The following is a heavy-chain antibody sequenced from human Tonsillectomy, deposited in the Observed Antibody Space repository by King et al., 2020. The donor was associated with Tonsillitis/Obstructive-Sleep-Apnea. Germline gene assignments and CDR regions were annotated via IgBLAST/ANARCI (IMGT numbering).Heavy chain of an antibody. CDR2: ISGSGVST. D-gene: IGHD3-22*01. V-gene: IGHV3-23*04. CDR3: AKDRETYYSSCFDS. CDR1: GFPFSSYA. J-gene: IGHJ4*02. Sequence: VQLVESGGGLVQPGGSLRLSCAASGFPFSSYAMSWVRQAPGKGLKWVTTISGSGVSTYYADSLRGRFTISRDHSKNTLYLQMNSLRAEDTAVYYCAKDRETYYSSCFDSWGQGTLVTVSS.